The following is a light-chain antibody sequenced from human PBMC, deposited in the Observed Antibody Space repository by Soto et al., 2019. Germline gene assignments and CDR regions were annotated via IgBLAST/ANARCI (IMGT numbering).Light chain of an antibody. Sequence: EIVLTQSPGTLSLSPGERATLPCRASQNITNNYVAWYQHKPGQAPRLLIYGASSRATGIPVRFSGSGSGTDFTLTISRLEPEDFAVYYCQQHGNSPLTFGQGTKVEIK. CDR2: GAS. CDR3: QQHGNSPLT. V-gene: IGKV3-20*01. J-gene: IGKJ1*01. CDR1: QNITNNY.